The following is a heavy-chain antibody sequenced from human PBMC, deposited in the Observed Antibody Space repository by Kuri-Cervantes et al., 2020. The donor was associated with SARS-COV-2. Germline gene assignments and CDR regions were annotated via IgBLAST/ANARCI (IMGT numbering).Heavy chain of an antibody. V-gene: IGHV3-43*01. Sequence: GGSLRLSCAASGFTFSSYWMHWVRQAPGKGLEWVSLISWDGGSTYYADSVKGRFTISRDNSKNSLYLQMNSLRAEDTAVYYCARDAYSSSWYQVTAIPVSLRYWGQGTLVTVSS. D-gene: IGHD6-13*01. J-gene: IGHJ4*02. CDR3: ARDAYSSSWYQVTAIPVSLRY. CDR2: ISWDGGST. CDR1: GFTFSSYW.